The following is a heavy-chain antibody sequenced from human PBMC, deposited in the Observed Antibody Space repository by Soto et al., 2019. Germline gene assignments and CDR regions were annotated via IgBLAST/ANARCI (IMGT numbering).Heavy chain of an antibody. CDR3: ARIVWFGESSSYYYYGMDV. CDR1: GYTFTSYG. CDR2: IIPIFGTA. V-gene: IGHV1-69*13. Sequence: SVKVSCKASGYTFTSYGISLVRQAPGQGLEWMGGIIPIFGTANYAQKFQGRVTITADESTSTAYMELSSLRSEDTAVYYCARIVWFGESSSYYYYGMDVWXQGTTVTVSS. D-gene: IGHD3-10*01. J-gene: IGHJ6*02.